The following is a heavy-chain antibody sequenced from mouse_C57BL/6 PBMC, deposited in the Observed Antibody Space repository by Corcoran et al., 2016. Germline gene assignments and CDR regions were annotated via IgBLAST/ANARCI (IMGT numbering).Heavy chain of an antibody. CDR1: GYTFTDYY. J-gene: IGHJ2*01. CDR2: INPNNGGT. Sequence: EVQLQQAEPELVKPGASVKISCKASGYTFTDYYMNWVQQSHGKSLEWSGDINPNNGGTSYNQKFKGKATLTVDKSSSTAYMELRSLTSEDSAVYYCARHSFDYWGQGTTLTVSS. V-gene: IGHV1-26*01. CDR3: ARHSFDY.